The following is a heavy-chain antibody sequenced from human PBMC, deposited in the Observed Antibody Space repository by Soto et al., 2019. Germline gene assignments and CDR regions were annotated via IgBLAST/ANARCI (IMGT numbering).Heavy chain of an antibody. V-gene: IGHV3-33*08. Sequence: PGGSLSLSCEASGFTFSSYGMHWARQTPSKGLEWVGVIWYDGSNKYYADSVKGRFTISRDNSKNTLYLQMNSLRAEDTAVYYCARDWVGDFWSGYYYYYYYGMDVWGQGTTVTVSS. CDR1: GFTFSSYG. CDR3: ARDWVGDFWSGYYYYYYYGMDV. J-gene: IGHJ6*02. D-gene: IGHD3-3*01. CDR2: IWYDGSNK.